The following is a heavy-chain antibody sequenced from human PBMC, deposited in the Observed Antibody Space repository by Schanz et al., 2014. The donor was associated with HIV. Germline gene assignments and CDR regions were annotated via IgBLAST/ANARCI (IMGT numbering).Heavy chain of an antibody. CDR3: ARVFGRTYGLPDY. J-gene: IGHJ4*02. CDR1: GFTFPDNY. CDR2: ISVNGATR. D-gene: IGHD3-10*01. Sequence: VQLVESGGGLVKPGGSLRLSCAASGFTFPDNYMSWVRPAPGKGREWLSYISVNGATREYADSVKGRFTISRDNARTSLYLQMNSLRAEDTAVYYCARVFGRTYGLPDYWGQGTLVTVS. V-gene: IGHV3-11*01.